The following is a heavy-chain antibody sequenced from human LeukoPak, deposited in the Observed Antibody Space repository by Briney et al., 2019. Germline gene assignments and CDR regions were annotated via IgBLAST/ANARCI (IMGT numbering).Heavy chain of an antibody. CDR2: INHSGST. CDR3: AREATYYYDSSGYYYPGAFDI. J-gene: IGHJ3*02. Sequence: SETLSLTCAVYGGSFSGYYWSWIRQPPGKGLEWIGEINHSGSTNYNPSLKSRVTISVDTSKNQFSLKLSSVTAADTAVYYCAREATYYYDSSGYYYPGAFDIWGQGTMVTVSS. D-gene: IGHD3-22*01. CDR1: GGSFSGYY. V-gene: IGHV4-34*01.